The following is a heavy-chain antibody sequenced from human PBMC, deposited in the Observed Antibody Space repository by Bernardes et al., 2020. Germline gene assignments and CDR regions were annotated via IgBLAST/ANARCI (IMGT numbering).Heavy chain of an antibody. Sequence: GGSLRLSCAASGLTFSSYGIHWVRQAPGKGLKWVAVIWYDGSNKYYAASVKGRFTISRDNSKNTLYLQMNSLRAEDTAVYYCARDQGAWGGGWFDYWGQGTLVTVSS. CDR1: GLTFSSYG. V-gene: IGHV3-33*01. D-gene: IGHD7-27*01. CDR2: IWYDGSNK. J-gene: IGHJ4*02. CDR3: ARDQGAWGGGWFDY.